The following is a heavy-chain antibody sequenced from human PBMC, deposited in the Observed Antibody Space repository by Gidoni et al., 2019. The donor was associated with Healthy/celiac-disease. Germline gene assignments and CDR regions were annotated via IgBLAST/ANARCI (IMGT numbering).Heavy chain of an antibody. D-gene: IGHD2-8*01. V-gene: IGHV1-18*01. CDR3: ARVSIVLMVYATVGAFDI. CDR1: GYTFTSYG. J-gene: IGHJ3*02. CDR2: ISAYNGNT. Sequence: QVQLVQSGAEVKTPGASVKVSCKASGYTFTSYGLSWVRQAPGQGLEWMGSISAYNGNTNYAQKLQGRVTMTTDTSTSTAYMELRSLRSDDTAVYYCARVSIVLMVYATVGAFDIWGQGTMVTVSS.